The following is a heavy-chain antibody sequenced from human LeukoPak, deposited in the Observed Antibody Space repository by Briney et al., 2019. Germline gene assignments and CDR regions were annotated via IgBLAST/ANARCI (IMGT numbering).Heavy chain of an antibody. D-gene: IGHD3-3*01. CDR3: ANGNGQRFLEWLHETYFDY. J-gene: IGHJ4*02. V-gene: IGHV3-21*04. Sequence: PGGSLRLSCAASGFTFSSYSMNCVRDAPGKGLEWVSTISISSSYIYYADSVKGRFTISRDNSKNTLYLLMNSLRAEDTAVYYCANGNGQRFLEWLHETYFDYWGQGTLVSVSS. CDR1: GFTFSSYS. CDR2: ISISSSYI.